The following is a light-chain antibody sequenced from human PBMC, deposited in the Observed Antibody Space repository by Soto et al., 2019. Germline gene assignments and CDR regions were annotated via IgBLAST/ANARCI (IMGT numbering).Light chain of an antibody. V-gene: IGLV2-14*03. CDR1: SSDIGGYNF. Sequence: QSALTQPASVSGSPGQSITISCTGTSSDIGGYNFVSWYQQHQGKAPKLMFYDVTNRPSGVSNRFSGSKSGNTASLTISGLQAEDEAVYYCSSYTSTNTVVFGGGTKLTVL. CDR2: DVT. J-gene: IGLJ2*01. CDR3: SSYTSTNTVV.